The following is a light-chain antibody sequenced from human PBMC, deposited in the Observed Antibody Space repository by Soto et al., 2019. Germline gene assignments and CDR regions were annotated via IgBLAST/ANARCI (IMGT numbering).Light chain of an antibody. J-gene: IGKJ5*01. V-gene: IGKV3-20*01. Sequence: EIVFTQSPGTLSLSPGERATLSCRASQSVISTYLAWYQQKPGQAPRLLIYGASSRATGIPDRFSGSGSGTDFTLTISRLEPEDFAVYYCQQYGRSAPIPVGQGTRLEIK. CDR3: QQYGRSAPIP. CDR1: QSVISTY. CDR2: GAS.